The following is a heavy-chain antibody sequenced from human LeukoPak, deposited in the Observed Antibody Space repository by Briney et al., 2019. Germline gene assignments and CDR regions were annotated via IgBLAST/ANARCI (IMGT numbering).Heavy chain of an antibody. CDR2: IYYSGST. V-gene: IGHV4-59*01. CDR1: GGSISSYY. CDR3: AALYTYYYDSSGYYNDFDY. J-gene: IGHJ4*02. D-gene: IGHD3-22*01. Sequence: PSETLSLTCTVSGGSISSYYWSWIRQPAGKGLEWIGYIYYSGSTNYNPSLKSRVTISVDTSKNQFSLKLSSVTAADTAVYYCAALYTYYYDSSGYYNDFDYWGQGTLVTVSS.